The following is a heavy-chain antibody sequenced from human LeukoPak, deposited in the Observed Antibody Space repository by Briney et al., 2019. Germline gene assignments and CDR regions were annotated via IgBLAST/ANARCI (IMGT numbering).Heavy chain of an antibody. Sequence: GASVKVSCKASGYTFTGYYMHWVRQAPGQGLEWMGWINPNSGGTNYAQKFQGRVTMTRDTSISTAYMELSRLRSDDTAVYYCAREAHPPYDSSGSCMDVWGQGTTVTVSS. V-gene: IGHV1-2*02. CDR3: AREAHPPYDSSGSCMDV. J-gene: IGHJ6*02. CDR1: GYTFTGYY. D-gene: IGHD3-22*01. CDR2: INPNSGGT.